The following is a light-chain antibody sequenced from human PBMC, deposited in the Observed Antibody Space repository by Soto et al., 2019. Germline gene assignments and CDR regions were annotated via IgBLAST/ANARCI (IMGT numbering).Light chain of an antibody. CDR2: GAS. J-gene: IGKJ2*01. V-gene: IGKV3-20*01. CDR1: QSVSNNY. CDR3: QQYGSSPPYT. Sequence: EIVLTQSPGTLSLSPGERATLSCRASQSVSNNYLAWYQQRPGQVPRLLIYGASARASDIEGRFSGSGSGTVFSLTIRSLEPYDFAVYYCQQYGSSPPYTVGQGTKLEIK.